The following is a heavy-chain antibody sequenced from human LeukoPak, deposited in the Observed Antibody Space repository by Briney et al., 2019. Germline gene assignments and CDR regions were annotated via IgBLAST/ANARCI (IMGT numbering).Heavy chain of an antibody. CDR1: GFTSSSYS. Sequence: GGSLRLSCAASGFTSSSYSMNWVRQAPGKGLEWVSSISSSSSYIYYADSVKGRFTISRDNAKNSLYLQMNSLRAEDTAVYYCARSGSSGWYINCWGQGTLVTVSS. V-gene: IGHV3-21*01. D-gene: IGHD6-19*01. CDR2: ISSSSSYI. CDR3: ARSGSSGWYINC. J-gene: IGHJ4*02.